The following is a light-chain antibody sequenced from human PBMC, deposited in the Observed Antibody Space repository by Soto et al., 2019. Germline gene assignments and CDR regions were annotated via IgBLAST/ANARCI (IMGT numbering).Light chain of an antibody. V-gene: IGKV3-11*01. CDR1: QSVSTY. CDR2: DAS. J-gene: IGKJ5*01. CDR3: QQRSKWPIT. Sequence: DIVLTQSPATLAFSPGERCTLACRASQSVSTYLAWYQQKPGQAPRLFIYDASNRATGIPARFSGSGSGTDFTLTISSLGPEDFAVYYCQQRSKWPITFGQGTRLEIK.